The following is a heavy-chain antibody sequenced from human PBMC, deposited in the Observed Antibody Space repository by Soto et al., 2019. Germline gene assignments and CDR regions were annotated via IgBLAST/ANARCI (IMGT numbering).Heavy chain of an antibody. CDR1: GFTFSSYS. CDR3: SIRSYSRSWYFDY. D-gene: IGHD6-13*01. Sequence: EVQLVESGGGLVQPGGSLRLSCAASGFTFSSYSMNWVRQAPGKGLEWVSYISSSSSTIYYADSVKGRFTISRNNAKNPLYPQMDSLRAEDTAVYYYSIRSYSRSWYFDYWGPGTLVTVFS. CDR2: ISSSSSTI. J-gene: IGHJ4*02. V-gene: IGHV3-48*01.